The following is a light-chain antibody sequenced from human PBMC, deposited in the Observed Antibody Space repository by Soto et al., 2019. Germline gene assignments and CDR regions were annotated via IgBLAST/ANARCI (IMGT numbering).Light chain of an antibody. CDR3: QQYHKWPLT. CDR2: GAS. Sequence: EIVMTQCPATLSVSPGERATVPCRASQSVSNNLAWYQQKPGQAPSLLIYGASARATGIPARFSGSGYGTEFTLTISSLQSEDFAVYYCQQYHKWPLTFGGGTRVEIK. CDR1: QSVSNN. V-gene: IGKV3-15*01. J-gene: IGKJ4*01.